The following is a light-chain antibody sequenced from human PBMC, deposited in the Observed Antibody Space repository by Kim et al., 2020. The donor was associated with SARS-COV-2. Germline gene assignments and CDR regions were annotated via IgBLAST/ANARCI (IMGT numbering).Light chain of an antibody. CDR1: QGLVFRYGNPF. J-gene: IGKJ2*03. CDR2: KVS. CDR3: MQGTHLYS. Sequence: GQPAFSPGKACQGLVFRYGNPFLGWVQQGPGQSPRRLIYKVSNRDSGVPDRFSGSGSGTDFTLKISRVEAEDVGVYYCMQGTHLYSFGQGTKLEI. V-gene: IGKV2-30*01.